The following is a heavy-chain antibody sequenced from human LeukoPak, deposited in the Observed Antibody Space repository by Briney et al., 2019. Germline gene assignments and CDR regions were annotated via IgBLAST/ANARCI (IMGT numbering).Heavy chain of an antibody. CDR1: GFTFSSYA. CDR2: MSYDGSNK. V-gene: IGHV3-30-3*01. CDR3: ARDRRPIVVVNTLVAYYYYYGMDV. J-gene: IGHJ6*02. Sequence: PGGSLRLSCAASGFTFSSYAMHWVRQAPGKGLEWVAVMSYDGSNKYYADSVKDRFTISRDNSKNTLYLQMNSLRAEDTAVYYCARDRRPIVVVNTLVAYYYYYGMDVWGQGTTVTVSS. D-gene: IGHD3-22*01.